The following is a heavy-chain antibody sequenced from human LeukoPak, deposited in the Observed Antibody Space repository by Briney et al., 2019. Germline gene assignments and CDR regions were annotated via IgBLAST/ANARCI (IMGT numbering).Heavy chain of an antibody. CDR3: TRVPYDFWSGYSPYYFDY. D-gene: IGHD3-3*01. Sequence: QTGGSLRLSCAASGFTFSGSAMPWVRQASGKGLEWVGRIRSKANSYATAYAASVKGRFTISRDDSKNTAYLQMNSLKTEDTAVYYCTRVPYDFWSGYSPYYFDYWGQGTLVTVSS. CDR1: GFTFSGSA. V-gene: IGHV3-73*01. CDR2: IRSKANSYAT. J-gene: IGHJ4*02.